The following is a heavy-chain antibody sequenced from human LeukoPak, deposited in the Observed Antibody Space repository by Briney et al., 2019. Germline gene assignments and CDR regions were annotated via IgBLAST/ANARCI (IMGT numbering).Heavy chain of an antibody. D-gene: IGHD4-17*01. J-gene: IGHJ4*02. CDR1: GGTFSSYA. Sequence: SVKVSCKASGGTFSSYAISWVRQAPGQGLEWMGGIIPIFGTANYAQKFQGRVTITADESTSTAYMELSSLRSEDTAVYYCAKGGSASLTTIDYWGQGTLVTVSS. CDR2: IIPIFGTA. CDR3: AKGGSASLTTIDY. V-gene: IGHV1-69*13.